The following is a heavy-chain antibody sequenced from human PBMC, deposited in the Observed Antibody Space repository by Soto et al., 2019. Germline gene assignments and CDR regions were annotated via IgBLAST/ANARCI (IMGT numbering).Heavy chain of an antibody. CDR1: GFTFSKYA. Sequence: EVQLLESGGGLVKPGGSLRLSCAASGFTFSKYAMTWVRQAPGRGLEWVSSISSNGVTTDYADSVKGRFTIARDNSRNTLSLQMDSLSDDDAALYYCAKDKYTDSVRKVWFFDFWGRGTLVTVSS. V-gene: IGHV3-23*01. D-gene: IGHD1-1*01. CDR3: AKDKYTDSVRKVWFFDF. J-gene: IGHJ2*01. CDR2: ISSNGVTT.